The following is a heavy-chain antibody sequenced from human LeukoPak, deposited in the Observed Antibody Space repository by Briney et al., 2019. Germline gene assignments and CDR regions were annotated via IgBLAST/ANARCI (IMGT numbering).Heavy chain of an antibody. Sequence: SETLSLTCAVYGGSFSGYHWSWIRQPPGKGLEWIGEINHSGSTNYNPSHKSRVTISVDTSKNQFSLKLSSVTAADTAVYYCARGVYYYGSGSYYKYWGQGTLVTVSS. J-gene: IGHJ4*02. D-gene: IGHD3-10*01. CDR3: ARGVYYYGSGSYYKY. CDR1: GGSFSGYH. V-gene: IGHV4-34*01. CDR2: INHSGST.